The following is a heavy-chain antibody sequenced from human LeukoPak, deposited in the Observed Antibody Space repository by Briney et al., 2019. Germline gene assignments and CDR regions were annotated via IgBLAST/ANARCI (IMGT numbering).Heavy chain of an antibody. D-gene: IGHD1-26*01. V-gene: IGHV4-39*07. CDR2: IYYSGST. CDR1: GGSISSSSYY. J-gene: IGHJ6*03. Sequence: SETLSLTCTVSGGSISSSSYYWGWIRQPPGKGLEWIGSIYYSGSTNYNPSLKSRVTISVDTSKNQFSLKPSSVTAADTAVYYCARGQGGGSYSAYYYYMDVWGKGTTVTVSS. CDR3: ARGQGGGSYSAYYYYMDV.